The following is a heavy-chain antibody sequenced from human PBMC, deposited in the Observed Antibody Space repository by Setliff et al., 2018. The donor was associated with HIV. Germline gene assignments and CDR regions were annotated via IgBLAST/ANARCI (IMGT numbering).Heavy chain of an antibody. D-gene: IGHD3-16*01. CDR2: IYHGGTT. CDR1: GDSIGSSSW. CDR3: ARQGDGNNLYHVYYFDY. V-gene: IGHV4-4*01. Sequence: TLSLTCAVSGDSIGSSSWWSWVRQAPGKGLEWIGEIYHGGTTKYNPSLKSRVTMSVDRPNNHFSLRLTSVTAADTAVYFCARQGDGNNLYHVYYFDYWGQGTLVTVSS. J-gene: IGHJ4*02.